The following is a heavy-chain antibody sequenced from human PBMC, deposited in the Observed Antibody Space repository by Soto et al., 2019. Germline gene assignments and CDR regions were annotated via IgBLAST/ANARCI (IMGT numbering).Heavy chain of an antibody. CDR2: ISYDGSNK. V-gene: IGHV3-30-3*01. Sequence: QVQLVESGGGVVQPGRSLRLSCAASGFTFSSYAMHWVRQAPGKGLEWVAVISYDGSNKYYADSVKGRFTIARDNSRNYQYLPMNSLRAGDTAVYYCAGAYTVTASDFGSWGQGTLVTVSS. CDR3: AGAYTVTASDFGS. J-gene: IGHJ5*01. CDR1: GFTFSSYA. D-gene: IGHD4-17*01.